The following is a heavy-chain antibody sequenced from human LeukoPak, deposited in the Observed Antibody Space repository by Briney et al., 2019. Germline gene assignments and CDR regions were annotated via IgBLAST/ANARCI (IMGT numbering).Heavy chain of an antibody. CDR3: ARVGTYDCSSTSCLLPDY. Sequence: GSLRLSCAASGFTFSSYAMHWVRQAPGKGLEWVAVISYDGSNKYYADSVKGRFTISRDNSKNTLYLQMNSLRAEDTAVYYCARVGTYDCSSTSCLLPDYWGQGTLSPSPQ. D-gene: IGHD2-2*01. CDR1: GFTFSSYA. V-gene: IGHV3-30-3*01. CDR2: ISYDGSNK. J-gene: IGHJ4*02.